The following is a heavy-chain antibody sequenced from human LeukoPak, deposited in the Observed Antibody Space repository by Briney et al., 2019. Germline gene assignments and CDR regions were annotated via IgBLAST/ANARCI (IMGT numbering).Heavy chain of an antibody. Sequence: PGGSLRLSCAASGFTVSSNYMSWVRQAPGKGLEWVSVIYSGGSTYYADSVKGRFTISRDNSKNTLYLQMNSLRAEDTAVYYCARYSSSYNWFDPWGQGTQVTVSS. D-gene: IGHD6-13*01. CDR1: GFTVSSNY. J-gene: IGHJ5*02. CDR3: ARYSSSYNWFDP. CDR2: IYSGGST. V-gene: IGHV3-66*01.